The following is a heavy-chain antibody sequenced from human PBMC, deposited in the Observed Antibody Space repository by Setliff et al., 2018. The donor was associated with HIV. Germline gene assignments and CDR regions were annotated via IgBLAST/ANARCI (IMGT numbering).Heavy chain of an antibody. D-gene: IGHD2-8*01. V-gene: IGHV1-2*02. Sequence: ASVKVSCKASGYTFTGYYMHWVRQAPGRGLEWMGWINPTSGGTNYAQKFQGRVTMTRDTSISTAYMEVRSLSFDDTAVYYCVILTADRTNYYYHMDVWGKGTTVTVSS. CDR2: INPTSGGT. CDR3: VILTADRTNYYYHMDV. CDR1: GYTFTGYY. J-gene: IGHJ6*03.